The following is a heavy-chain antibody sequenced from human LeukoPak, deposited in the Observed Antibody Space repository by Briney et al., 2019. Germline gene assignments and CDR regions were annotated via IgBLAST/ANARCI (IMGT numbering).Heavy chain of an antibody. CDR2: IYYSGST. Sequence: SETLSLTCTVSGGSFSSYYWGWIRQPPGKGLEWIGSIYYSGSTYYNPSLKSRVTISVDTSKNQFSLKLSSVTAADTAVYYCARVPGGYSGYGGYYYYYMDVWGKGTTVTVSS. V-gene: IGHV4-39*07. CDR3: ARVPGGYSGYGGYYYYYMDV. CDR1: GGSFSSYY. J-gene: IGHJ6*03. D-gene: IGHD5-12*01.